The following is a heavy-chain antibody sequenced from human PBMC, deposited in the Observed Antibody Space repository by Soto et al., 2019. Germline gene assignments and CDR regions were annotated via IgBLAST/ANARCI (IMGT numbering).Heavy chain of an antibody. CDR2: IYYSGST. CDR1: GGSISSGDYY. V-gene: IGHV4-30-4*01. J-gene: IGHJ5*02. CDR3: ARYCGGDCYENWFDP. D-gene: IGHD2-21*02. Sequence: SETLSLTCTVSGGSISSGDYYWSWIRQPPGKGLEWIGYIYYSGSTYYNPSLKSRVTISVDTSKNQFSLKLSSVTAADTAVYYCARYCGGDCYENWFDPWGQGTLVTV.